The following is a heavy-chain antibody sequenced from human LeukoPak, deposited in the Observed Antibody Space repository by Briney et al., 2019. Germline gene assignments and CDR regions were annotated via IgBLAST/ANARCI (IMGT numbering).Heavy chain of an antibody. J-gene: IGHJ3*02. CDR1: GGSISSGGYS. V-gene: IGHV4-30-2*02. CDR3: ASASPHYYDSSGYVIGAFDI. D-gene: IGHD3-22*01. CDR2: IYHSGST. Sequence: PSQTLSLTCAVSGGSISSGGYSWSWIRQPPGKGLEWIGYIYHSGSTYYNPSLKSRVTISVDRSKNQFSLKLSSVTAADTAVYYCASASPHYYDSSGYVIGAFDIWGQGTMVTVSS.